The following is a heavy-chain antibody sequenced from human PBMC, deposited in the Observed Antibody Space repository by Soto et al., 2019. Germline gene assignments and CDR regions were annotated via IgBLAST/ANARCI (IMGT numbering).Heavy chain of an antibody. J-gene: IGHJ3*02. CDR2: IWYDGSNK. D-gene: IGHD6-19*01. CDR3: ARDSRYSSGWNDAFDI. CDR1: GFTFSSYG. V-gene: IGHV3-33*01. Sequence: QVQLVESGGGVVQPGRSLRLSCAASGFTFSSYGMHWVRQAPGKGLECVAVIWYDGSNKYYADSVKGRFTMSIDNSKNTLYLQMNSLRAEDTAVYYCARDSRYSSGWNDAFDIWGQGTMVTVSS.